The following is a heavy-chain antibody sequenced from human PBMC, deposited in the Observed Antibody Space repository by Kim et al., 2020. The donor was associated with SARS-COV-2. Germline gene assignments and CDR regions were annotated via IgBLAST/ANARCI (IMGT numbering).Heavy chain of an antibody. CDR2: ISYDGSNK. CDR3: ARDGVGGFWVAAPYWYFDL. D-gene: IGHD3-3*01. CDR1: GFTFSSYA. V-gene: IGHV3-30*04. J-gene: IGHJ2*01. Sequence: GGSLRLSCAASGFTFSSYAMHWVRQAPGKGLEWVAVISYDGSNKYYADSVKGRFTISRDNSKNTLYLQMNSLRAEDTAVYYCARDGVGGFWVAAPYWYFDLWGRGTLVTVSS.